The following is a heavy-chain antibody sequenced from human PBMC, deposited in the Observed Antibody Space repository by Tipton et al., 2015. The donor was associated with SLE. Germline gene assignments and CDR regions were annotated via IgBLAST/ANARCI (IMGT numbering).Heavy chain of an antibody. V-gene: IGHV3-21*03. Sequence: GSLRLSCVASGFIFTSYHMNWVRQAPGRGLEWVSSISRESDYIFYADSVRGRFTISRDNAKNSLYLEMSSLRAEDTGVYYCAKWGLTTVTPLDWGQGTMVTVSS. CDR2: ISRESDYI. J-gene: IGHJ3*01. CDR1: GFIFTSYH. CDR3: AKWGLTTVTPLD. D-gene: IGHD4-17*01.